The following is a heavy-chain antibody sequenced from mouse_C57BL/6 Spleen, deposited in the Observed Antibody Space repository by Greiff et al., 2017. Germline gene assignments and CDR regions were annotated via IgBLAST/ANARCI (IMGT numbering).Heavy chain of an antibody. D-gene: IGHD1-1*01. V-gene: IGHV3-6*01. J-gene: IGHJ1*03. CDR1: GYSITSGYY. CDR3: ARERDYYYGSESRYFDV. CDR2: ISYDGSN. Sequence: EVKLQESGPGLVKPSQSLSLTCSVTGYSITSGYYWNWIRQFPGNKLEWMGYISYDGSNNYNPSLKNRISITRDTSKNQFFLKLNSVTTEDTATYYCARERDYYYGSESRYFDVWGTGTTVTVSS.